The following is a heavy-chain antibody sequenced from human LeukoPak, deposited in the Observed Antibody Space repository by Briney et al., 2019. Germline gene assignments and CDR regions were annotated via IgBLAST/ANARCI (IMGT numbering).Heavy chain of an antibody. D-gene: IGHD1-1*01. V-gene: IGHV4-39*01. J-gene: IGHJ4*02. CDR2: IYYSGST. CDR3: LSGYLTIQGHNFDY. CDR1: GGSISSSSYY. Sequence: SETLSLTCTVSGGSISSSSYYWGWIRQPPGKGLEWVGSIYYSGSTYYNPSLKSRVTISVDTSKNQFSLKLSSVTAADTAVYYCLSGYLTIQGHNFDYWGQGTLVTVSS.